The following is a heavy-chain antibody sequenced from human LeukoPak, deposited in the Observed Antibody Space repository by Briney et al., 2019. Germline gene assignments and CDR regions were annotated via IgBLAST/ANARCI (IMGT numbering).Heavy chain of an antibody. CDR1: GGSISSSSYY. D-gene: IGHD3-3*01. Sequence: KPSETLSLTCAGSGGSISSSSYYWGWIRQPPGKGLEWIGSIYYSGSTYYNPSLKSRVTMSVDTSKNQFSLKLSSVTAADTAVYYCARLGDFWSGNDYWGQGTLVTVSS. V-gene: IGHV4-39*01. J-gene: IGHJ4*02. CDR3: ARLGDFWSGNDY. CDR2: IYYSGST.